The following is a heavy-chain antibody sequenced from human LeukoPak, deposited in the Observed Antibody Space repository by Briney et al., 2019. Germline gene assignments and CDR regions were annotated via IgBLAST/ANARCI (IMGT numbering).Heavy chain of an antibody. V-gene: IGHV1-46*01. CDR1: GYTFTSYY. J-gene: IGHJ3*02. CDR2: INPSGGST. D-gene: IGHD1-26*01. Sequence: ASVNVSCKASGYTFTSYYMHWVRQAPGQGLEWMGIINPSGGSTSYAQKFQGRVTMTRDTSTSTVYMELSSLRSEDTAVYYCARYSGSYGAFDIWGQGTMVTVSS. CDR3: ARYSGSYGAFDI.